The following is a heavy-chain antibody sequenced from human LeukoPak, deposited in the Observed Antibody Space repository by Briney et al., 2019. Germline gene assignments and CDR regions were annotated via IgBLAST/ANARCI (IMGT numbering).Heavy chain of an antibody. V-gene: IGHV1-2*02. J-gene: IGHJ5*02. D-gene: IGHD1-14*01. Sequence: ASVKVSCKASGYTFTGYYMHWVRQAPGQGLEWMGWINPNSGGTNYAQKFQGRVTMTRDTSISTAYMELSRLRFDDTAVYYCARDRAGSLHGDNWFDPWGQGTLVTVSS. CDR3: ARDRAGSLHGDNWFDP. CDR1: GYTFTGYY. CDR2: INPNSGGT.